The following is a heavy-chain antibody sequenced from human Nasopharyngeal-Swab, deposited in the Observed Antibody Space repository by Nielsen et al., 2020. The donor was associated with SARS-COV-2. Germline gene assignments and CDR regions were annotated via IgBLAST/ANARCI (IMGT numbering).Heavy chain of an antibody. Sequence: SETLSLPCRVSGCSINSYYWSWVRQPPGKGLEWIGYIYNTAASDYSPSLKSRLTISIDTAKNQFSLKLRSVTAADTAMYYCATTSMKPRWVWNFDLWGRGTLVTVSS. D-gene: IGHD3-3*02. J-gene: IGHJ2*01. CDR1: GCSINSYY. CDR2: IYNTAAS. V-gene: IGHV4-59*03. CDR3: ATTSMKPRWVWNFDL.